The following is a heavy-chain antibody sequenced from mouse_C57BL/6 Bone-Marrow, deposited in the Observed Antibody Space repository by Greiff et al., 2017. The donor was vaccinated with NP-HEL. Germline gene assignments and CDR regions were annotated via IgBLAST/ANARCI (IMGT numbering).Heavy chain of an antibody. D-gene: IGHD1-1*01. Sequence: QVQLQQPGAELVMPGASVKLSCKASGYTFTSYWMHWVKQRPGQGLEWIGEIDPSDSYTNYNQKFKGKSTLTVDKSSSTAYMQLSSLTSEDSAVYYCARTIYYYGSSYFSYWYFDVWGTGTTVTVSS. CDR1: GYTFTSYW. V-gene: IGHV1-69*01. CDR2: IDPSDSYT. CDR3: ARTIYYYGSSYFSYWYFDV. J-gene: IGHJ1*03.